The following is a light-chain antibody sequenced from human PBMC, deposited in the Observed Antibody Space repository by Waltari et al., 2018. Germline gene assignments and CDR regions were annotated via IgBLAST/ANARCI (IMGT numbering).Light chain of an antibody. Sequence: NFMLTQPHSVSASPGKTVTISCPGSRGSIASNYVQWSQPRPGSAPTTVIDEDNQRPSGVPDRFSGSIDSSSNSASLTISGLKTEDEADYYCQSYDSSNWVFGGGTKLTVL. CDR3: QSYDSSNWV. CDR1: RGSIASNY. CDR2: EDN. V-gene: IGLV6-57*02. J-gene: IGLJ3*02.